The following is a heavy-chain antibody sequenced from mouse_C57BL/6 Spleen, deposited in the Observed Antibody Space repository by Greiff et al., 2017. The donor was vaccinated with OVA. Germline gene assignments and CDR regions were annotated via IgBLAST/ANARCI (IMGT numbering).Heavy chain of an antibody. Sequence: QVQLQQPGAELVKPGASVKMSCKASGYTFTSYWITWVKQRPGQGLEWIGDIYPGSGSTNYNEKFKSKATLTVDTSSSTAYMQLSSLTSEDSAVYYCAREGFITTVAMDDWGQGTSVTVSS. V-gene: IGHV1-55*01. CDR3: AREGFITTVAMDD. J-gene: IGHJ4*01. D-gene: IGHD1-2*01. CDR1: GYTFTSYW. CDR2: IYPGSGST.